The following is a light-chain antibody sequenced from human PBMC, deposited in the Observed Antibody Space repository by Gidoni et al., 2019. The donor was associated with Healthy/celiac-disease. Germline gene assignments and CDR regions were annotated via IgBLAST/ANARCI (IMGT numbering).Light chain of an antibody. CDR2: DAS. Sequence: EIVLTQSPATLSLSPGERATLSCRASQSVSSYLAWYQQKPGQAPRLLIYDASNRSTGIPARFSGSWSGTDFTLTISRLEPEDFAVYYCQQRSNWPPWTFGQGTKVEIK. CDR3: QQRSNWPPWT. V-gene: IGKV3-11*01. J-gene: IGKJ1*01. CDR1: QSVSSY.